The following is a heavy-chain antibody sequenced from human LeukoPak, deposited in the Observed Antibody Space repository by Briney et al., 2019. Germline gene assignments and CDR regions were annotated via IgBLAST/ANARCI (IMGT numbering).Heavy chain of an antibody. Sequence: ASVKVSCKASGYTFTSYDINWVRQATGQGLEWMGWMNPNSGNTGYAQKFQGRVTMTRDTSTSTVYMELSSLRSEDTAVYYCARVVRYSYGYDYWGQGTLVTVSS. J-gene: IGHJ4*02. CDR2: MNPNSGNT. D-gene: IGHD5-18*01. V-gene: IGHV1-8*02. CDR1: GYTFTSYD. CDR3: ARVVRYSYGYDY.